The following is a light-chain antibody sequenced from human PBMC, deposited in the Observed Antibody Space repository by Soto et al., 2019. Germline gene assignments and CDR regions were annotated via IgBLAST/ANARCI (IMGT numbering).Light chain of an antibody. J-gene: IGKJ2*01. CDR2: WAS. V-gene: IGKV4-1*01. Sequence: DIVMTQSPDSLAVSLGERATINCKSSQSVLYNSDRKNYLAWYQQRPGQPPKLLIYWASTRESGVPDRFSGSGSGTDSTLTISNLQAEDVGVYYCQQYSRTPTYPFGQGTKLEIK. CDR1: QSVLYNSDRKNY. CDR3: QQYSRTPTYP.